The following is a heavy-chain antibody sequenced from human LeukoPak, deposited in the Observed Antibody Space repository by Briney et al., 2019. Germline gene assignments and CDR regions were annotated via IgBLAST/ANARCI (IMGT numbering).Heavy chain of an antibody. Sequence: SETLSLTCTVSGGSISSSSYYWGWIRQPPGKGLEWIGGIYYSGSTYNNPSLKSRVTIPVDTSKNQFSLKLSSVTAADTAVYYCARGTYGDYIGGWFDPWGQGTLVTVSS. D-gene: IGHD4-17*01. J-gene: IGHJ5*02. CDR1: GGSISSSSYY. CDR3: ARGTYGDYIGGWFDP. V-gene: IGHV4-39*07. CDR2: IYYSGST.